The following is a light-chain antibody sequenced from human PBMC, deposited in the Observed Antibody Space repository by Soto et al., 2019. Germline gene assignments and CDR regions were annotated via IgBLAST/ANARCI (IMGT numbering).Light chain of an antibody. CDR3: SSYAGGNNAYV. CDR1: SSDVGSYNY. V-gene: IGLV2-8*01. Sequence: QSALTQPPSASGSPGQSVTISCTGTSSDVGSYNYVSWYQQHPGKAPKLMIYEVSKRPSGVPDRFSGSKSGFTASLTVSGLQPEDEADYYCSSYAGGNNAYVFGTGTKVTV. CDR2: EVS. J-gene: IGLJ1*01.